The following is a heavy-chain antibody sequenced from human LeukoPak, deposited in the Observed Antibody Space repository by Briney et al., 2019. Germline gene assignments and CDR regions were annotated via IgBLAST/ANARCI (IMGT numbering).Heavy chain of an antibody. D-gene: IGHD1-7*01. Sequence: PETLSLTCTASGGSISSYYWSWIRQPPGKGLEWIGYIYSSGSTNYNPSLKSRVTISVDTSKNQFSLKLSSVTAADTAVYYCARTGITGTTPDYWGQGTLVTVSS. V-gene: IGHV4-59*01. J-gene: IGHJ4*02. CDR1: GGSISSYY. CDR2: IYSSGST. CDR3: ARTGITGTTPDY.